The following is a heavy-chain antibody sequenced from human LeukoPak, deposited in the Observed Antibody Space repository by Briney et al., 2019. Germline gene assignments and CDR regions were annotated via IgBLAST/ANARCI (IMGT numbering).Heavy chain of an antibody. CDR2: INPNSGGT. CDR3: AVWGYCSSTSCFGGFDP. V-gene: IGHV1-2*02. J-gene: IGHJ5*02. Sequence: ASVKVSCKASGYTFTGYYMHWVRQAPGQGLEWMGWINPNSGGTNYAQKFQGRVTMNRDTSISTAYMELSRLRSDDTAVYYCAVWGYCSSTSCFGGFDPWGQGTLVTVSS. CDR1: GYTFTGYY. D-gene: IGHD2-2*01.